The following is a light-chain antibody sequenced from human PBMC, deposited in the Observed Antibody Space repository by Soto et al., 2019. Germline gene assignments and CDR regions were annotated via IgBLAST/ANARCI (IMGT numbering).Light chain of an antibody. J-gene: IGKJ2*01. CDR2: GAS. V-gene: IGKV3-15*01. CDR3: QQYNNWPYT. Sequence: EIVMTQSPATLSVSPGERATLSCRASQSVSSNLAWYQQKPGQAPRLLIYGASTRATGIPVRFSGSGSGTEFTLTVSSLQSEDFAVYYCQQYNNWPYTCGQGTKLEIK. CDR1: QSVSSN.